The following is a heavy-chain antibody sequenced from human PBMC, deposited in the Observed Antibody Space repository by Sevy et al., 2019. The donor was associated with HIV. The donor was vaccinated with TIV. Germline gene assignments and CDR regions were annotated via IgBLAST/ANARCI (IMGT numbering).Heavy chain of an antibody. CDR2: FDPEDGET. Sequence: ASVKVSCKVSGYTLTELSMHWVRQAPGKGLEWMGGFDPEDGETIYAQMFQGRVTMTEDTSTDTAYMELSSLRSEDTAVYYCATKQTKRYYYGSGSDSPTDYWGQGTLVTVSS. V-gene: IGHV1-24*01. CDR1: GYTLTELS. J-gene: IGHJ4*02. CDR3: ATKQTKRYYYGSGSDSPTDY. D-gene: IGHD3-10*01.